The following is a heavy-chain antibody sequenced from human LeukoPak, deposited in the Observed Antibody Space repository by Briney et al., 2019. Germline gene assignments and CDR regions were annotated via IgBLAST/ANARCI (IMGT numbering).Heavy chain of an antibody. D-gene: IGHD3-16*01. V-gene: IGHV1-69*13. CDR1: GGTLSSYA. CDR2: IIPIFGTA. J-gene: IGHJ3*02. Sequence: GASVKVSCKASGGTLSSYAISWVRQAPGQGLEWMGGIIPIFGTANYAQKFQGRVTITADESTSTAYMELSSLRSDDTAVYYCARDRGAGFDIWGQGTMVTVSS. CDR3: ARDRGAGFDI.